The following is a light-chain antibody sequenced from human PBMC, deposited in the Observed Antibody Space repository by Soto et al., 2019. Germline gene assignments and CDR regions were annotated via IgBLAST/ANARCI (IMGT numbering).Light chain of an antibody. V-gene: IGKV3-20*01. CDR3: QQFGSPWT. CDR1: QTVSSNY. CDR2: GAS. J-gene: IGKJ2*02. Sequence: EIVLTQSPGTLSLSPGERATLSCRAGQTVSSNYLAWYQQKPGQAPRLLIPGASNRATGIPDRFSGSGSGTDSTLTISRLEPEDSAVYYCQQFGSPWTFGQGTRLEI.